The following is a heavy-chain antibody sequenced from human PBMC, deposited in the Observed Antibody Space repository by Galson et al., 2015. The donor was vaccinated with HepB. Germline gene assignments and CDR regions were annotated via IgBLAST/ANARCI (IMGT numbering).Heavy chain of an antibody. V-gene: IGHV3-53*01. CDR1: GFTVSSSY. CDR2: IYSGGST. CDR3: SRGGSGLLVGTFDI. D-gene: IGHD1-26*01. J-gene: IGHJ3*02. Sequence: SLRLSCEASGFTVSSSYMNWVRQAPGKGLEWVSIIYSGGSTYYTDSVQGRFTMSRDNSKNTLYLQMNSLRVEDTAVYYCSRGGSGLLVGTFDIWGQGTMVTVSS.